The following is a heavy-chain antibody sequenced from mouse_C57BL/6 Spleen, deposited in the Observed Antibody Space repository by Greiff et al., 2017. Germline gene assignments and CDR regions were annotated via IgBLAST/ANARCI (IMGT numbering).Heavy chain of an antibody. V-gene: IGHV1-69*01. Sequence: VQLQQSGAELVMPGASVKLSCKASGYTFTSYWMHWVKQRPGQGLEWIGEIDPSDSYTNYNQKFKGKSTLTVDKSSSTAYMQLSSLTSEDSAVYYCARGYYDYYYFDYWGQGTTLTVSS. CDR1: GYTFTSYW. CDR3: ARGYYDYYYFDY. CDR2: IDPSDSYT. J-gene: IGHJ2*01. D-gene: IGHD2-4*01.